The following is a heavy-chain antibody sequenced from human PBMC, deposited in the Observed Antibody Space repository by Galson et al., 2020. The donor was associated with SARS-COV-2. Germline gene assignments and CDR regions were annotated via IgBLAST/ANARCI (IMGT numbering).Heavy chain of an antibody. CDR1: GGSISSYY. CDR2: IYYSGST. V-gene: IGHV4-59*01. J-gene: IGHJ6*02. Sequence: SETLSLTCPVPGGSISSYYWSWIRQPLGKGLEWIGYIYYSGSTNYNPSLKRRVTISVDTSKNQFSLKLSSVTASDTSVYYCARDTADYYYGVDFWGQKTSVTVSS. CDR3: ARDTADYYYGVDF.